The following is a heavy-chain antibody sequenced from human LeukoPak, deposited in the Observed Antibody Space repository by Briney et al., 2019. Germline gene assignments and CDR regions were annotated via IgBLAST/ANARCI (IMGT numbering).Heavy chain of an antibody. V-gene: IGHV4-61*02. Sequence: SQTLSLTCSVSGGSITSGSYYWNWIRQPAGKGLEWIGRIYTSGSTNYNPSLKSRVTMSVDTSKNQFSLKLSSVTAADTAVYYCARGGLEPPDAFDIWGQGTMVTVSS. D-gene: IGHD1-1*01. CDR3: ARGGLEPPDAFDI. CDR1: GGSITSGSYY. J-gene: IGHJ3*02. CDR2: IYTSGST.